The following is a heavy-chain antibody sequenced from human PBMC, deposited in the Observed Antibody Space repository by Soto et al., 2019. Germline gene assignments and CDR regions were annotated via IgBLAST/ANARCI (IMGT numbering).Heavy chain of an antibody. CDR3: ARGFTIAADLGWFDP. Sequence: QVQLVQSGAEVKKPGSSVKVSCKASGGTFSSYTISWVRQAPGQGLEWMGRIIPILGIANYAQKFQGRVTITADKSTSTAYMELSSLRSEDTAVYYCARGFTIAADLGWFDPWGQGTRVTVSS. CDR1: GGTFSSYT. V-gene: IGHV1-69*02. D-gene: IGHD6-13*01. J-gene: IGHJ5*02. CDR2: IIPILGIA.